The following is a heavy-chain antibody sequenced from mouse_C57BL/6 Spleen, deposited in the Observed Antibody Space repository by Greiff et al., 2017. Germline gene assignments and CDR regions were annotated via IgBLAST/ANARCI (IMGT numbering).Heavy chain of an antibody. V-gene: IGHV14-1*01. CDR3: TPYGNYVRYFDY. CDR2: IDPEDGDT. J-gene: IGHJ2*01. CDR1: GFNIKDYY. Sequence: VQLKQSGAELVRPGASVKLSCTASGFNIKDYYMHWVKQRPEQGLEWIGRIDPEDGDTEYAPKFQGKATMTADTSSNTAYLQLSSLTSEDTAVYYCTPYGNYVRYFDYWGQGTTLTVSS. D-gene: IGHD2-1*01.